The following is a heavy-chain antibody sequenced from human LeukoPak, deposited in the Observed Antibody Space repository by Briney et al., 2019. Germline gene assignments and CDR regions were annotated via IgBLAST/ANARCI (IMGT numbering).Heavy chain of an antibody. J-gene: IGHJ6*03. CDR2: IYHSGST. CDR1: GYSNSSGYY. Sequence: SETLSLTCAVSGYSNSSGYYWGWIRQPPGKGLEWIGSIYHSGSTYYNPSLKSRVTISVDTSKNQFSLKLSSVTAADTAVYYCARHGYDFWSGDYYYYMDVWGKGTTVTVSS. CDR3: ARHGYDFWSGDYYYYMDV. V-gene: IGHV4-38-2*01. D-gene: IGHD3-3*01.